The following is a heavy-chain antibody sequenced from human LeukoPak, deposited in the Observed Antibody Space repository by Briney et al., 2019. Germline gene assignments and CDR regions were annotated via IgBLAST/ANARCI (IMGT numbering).Heavy chain of an antibody. D-gene: IGHD1-26*01. CDR3: ARDRVGATDYFDY. V-gene: IGHV3-30-3*01. Sequence: GGSLRLSCAASGFTFSSYAMHWVRQAPGKGLEWVAVISYDGSNKYYADSVKGRFTISRDNSKNTLYLQMSSLRVEDTAVYYCARDRVGATDYFDYWGQGTLVTVSS. CDR2: ISYDGSNK. J-gene: IGHJ4*02. CDR1: GFTFSSYA.